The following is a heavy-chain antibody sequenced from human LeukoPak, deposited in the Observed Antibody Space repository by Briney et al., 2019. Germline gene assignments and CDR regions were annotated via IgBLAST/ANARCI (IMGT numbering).Heavy chain of an antibody. CDR1: GYTFTSYY. Sequence: ASVKVSCKASGYTFTSYYMHWVRQAPGQGLEWMGIINPSSSSTSYAQKFQGRVTTTRDTSTSTVYMALSSLRSEDTAVYYCAGEYSSSSGVFVYSSQGTLLTVSS. CDR3: AGEYSSSSGVFVY. J-gene: IGHJ4*02. D-gene: IGHD6-6*01. V-gene: IGHV1-46*01. CDR2: INPSSSST.